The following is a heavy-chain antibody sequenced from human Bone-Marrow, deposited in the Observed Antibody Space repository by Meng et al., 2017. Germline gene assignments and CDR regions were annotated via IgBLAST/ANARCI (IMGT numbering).Heavy chain of an antibody. J-gene: IGHJ4*02. D-gene: IGHD3-10*01. CDR2: ISSAGNG. CDR1: GFTVSSNY. V-gene: IGHV3-53*02. CDR3: ARDITPNQYGSGSYSSH. Sequence: EVQLVETGGDLIQPGGYLRLSCAASGFTVSSNYMTWVRQAPGKGLEWVSVISSAGNGYYTESVKGRFTISRDSSKNTLFLQMNSLRAEDTAVYYCARDITPNQYGSGSYSSHWGQGTLVTASS.